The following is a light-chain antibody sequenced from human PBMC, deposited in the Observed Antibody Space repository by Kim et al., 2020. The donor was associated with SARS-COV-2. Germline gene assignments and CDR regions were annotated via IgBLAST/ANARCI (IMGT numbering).Light chain of an antibody. CDR2: DNN. Sequence: EQKVTISCSGGSSNIGNNYVSWYQQLPGTAPKLLIYDNNKRPSGIPDRFSGSKSGTSATLGITGLQTGDEADYYCGTWDSSLSAVFGGGTKLTVL. CDR3: GTWDSSLSAV. CDR1: SSNIGNNY. V-gene: IGLV1-51*01. J-gene: IGLJ3*02.